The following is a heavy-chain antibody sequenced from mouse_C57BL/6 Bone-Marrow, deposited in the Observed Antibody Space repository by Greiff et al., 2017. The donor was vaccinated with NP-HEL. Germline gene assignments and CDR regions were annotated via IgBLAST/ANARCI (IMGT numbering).Heavy chain of an antibody. CDR3: AKQDLGIYYYGSSFPWYFDV. V-gene: IGHV2-3*01. CDR2: IWGDGST. Sequence: QVQLQQSGPGLVAPSQSLSITCTVSGFSLTSYGVSWVRQPPGKGLEWLGVIWGDGSTNYHSALISRLSISKDNSKSQVFLKLNSLQTDDTATYYCAKQDLGIYYYGSSFPWYFDVWGTGTTVTVSS. D-gene: IGHD1-1*01. CDR1: GFSLTSYG. J-gene: IGHJ1*03.